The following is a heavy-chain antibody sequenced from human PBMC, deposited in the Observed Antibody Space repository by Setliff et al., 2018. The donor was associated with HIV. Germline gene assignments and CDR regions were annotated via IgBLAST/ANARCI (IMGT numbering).Heavy chain of an antibody. CDR2: IYHSGTT. J-gene: IGHJ3*01. CDR1: GGSIINTRYY. V-gene: IGHV4-39*01. D-gene: IGHD3-22*01. Sequence: SSETLSLTCTVSGGSIINTRYYWGWMRQTPGKGLEWIGRIYHSGTTYYNPSLKSRVTISVDTSKNQLSLKLSSVTAADTAVYYCARRDSGYKLGASGLWGQGTLVTVSS. CDR3: ARRDSGYKLGASGL.